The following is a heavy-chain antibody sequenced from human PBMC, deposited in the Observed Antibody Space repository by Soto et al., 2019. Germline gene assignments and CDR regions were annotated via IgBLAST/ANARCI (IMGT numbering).Heavy chain of an antibody. D-gene: IGHD2-2*01. V-gene: IGHV2-5*01. CDR1: GFSLTTSGVG. CDR3: AHHTITPATNWFDP. CDR2: IYWNDDK. J-gene: IGHJ5*02. Sequence: SGPTLGNPTHPLTLTCTFSGFSLTTSGVGVGWIRQPPGKALEWLALIYWNDDKRYSPSLRGRLTITKDTSKNQVVLAMTNMDPVDTATYYCAHHTITPATNWFDPWGLGTLVTVSS.